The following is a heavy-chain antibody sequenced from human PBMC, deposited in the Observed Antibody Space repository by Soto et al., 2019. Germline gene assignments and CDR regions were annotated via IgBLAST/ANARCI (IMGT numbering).Heavy chain of an antibody. V-gene: IGHV3-23*01. D-gene: IGHD6-6*01. CDR1: GFTFSSYA. CDR2: ISGSGGST. J-gene: IGHJ4*02. CDR3: AKDRNIAARIRVFDY. Sequence: EVQLLESGGGLVQPGGSLRLSCAASGFTFSSYAMSWVRQAPGKGLEWVSAISGSGGSTYYADSVKGRFTISRDNSKNTQYLQMNSLRDEDTAVYYCAKDRNIAARIRVFDYWGQGTLVTVSS.